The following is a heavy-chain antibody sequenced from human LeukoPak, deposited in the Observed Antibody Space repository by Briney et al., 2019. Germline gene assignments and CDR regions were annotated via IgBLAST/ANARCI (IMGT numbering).Heavy chain of an antibody. CDR2: IYYSGST. CDR3: ASSPSTICYYASGSFDY. CDR1: GGSISSYY. J-gene: IGHJ4*02. D-gene: IGHD3-10*01. Sequence: SETLSLTCTVSGGSISSYYWSWIRQPPGEGLEWIGYIYYSGSTSYNTSLKGRVTISVDTSKDQFSLKLSSVTAADTAVYYCASSPSTICYYASGSFDYWGQGTLVTVSS. V-gene: IGHV4-59*01.